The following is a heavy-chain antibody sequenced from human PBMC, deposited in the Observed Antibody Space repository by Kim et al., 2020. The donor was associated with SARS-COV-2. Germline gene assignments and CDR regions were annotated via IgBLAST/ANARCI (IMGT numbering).Heavy chain of an antibody. J-gene: IGHJ4*02. Sequence: GESLKISCKGSGYRFTSYWITWVRQMPGKGLERMGRIDPADSETSYSPSFQGHVTISADKSISTAYLQWSSLKASDSAMYYCASGGGIASSGTLSFDNWGQGTLVTVSS. V-gene: IGHV5-10-1*01. CDR2: IDPADSET. CDR3: ASGGGIASSGTLSFDN. D-gene: IGHD6-13*01. CDR1: GYRFTSYW.